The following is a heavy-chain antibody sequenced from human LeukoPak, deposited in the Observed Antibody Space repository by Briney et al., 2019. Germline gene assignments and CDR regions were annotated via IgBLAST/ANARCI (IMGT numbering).Heavy chain of an antibody. CDR1: GGTFSSYA. CDR2: IIPIFGTA. Sequence: SVKVSCKASGGTFSSYAISWVRQAPGQGLEWMGGIIPIFGTANYAQKFQGRVTITADESTSTAYMELSSLRSEDTAVYYCARPRYEVPAIEDYYGMDVWGQGTTVTVSS. CDR3: ARPRYEVPAIEDYYGMDV. V-gene: IGHV1-69*13. J-gene: IGHJ6*02. D-gene: IGHD2-2*01.